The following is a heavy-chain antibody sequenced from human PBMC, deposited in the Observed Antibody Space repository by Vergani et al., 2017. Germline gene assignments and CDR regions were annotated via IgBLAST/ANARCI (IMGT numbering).Heavy chain of an antibody. CDR2: ISSGGGDI. CDR1: GFTFDTYT. Sequence: EVQLLESGGGLVQPGGSRRLSCAGAGFTFDTYTIAYVRQAPGKGLEWVATISSGGGDIFYADSVKGRFTISRDNSKNTLFLQKNSLKDEDTAVYYCTTWCGLYYLHGEYFQYWGRGTLVSVSS. J-gene: IGHJ1*01. D-gene: IGHD3-10*01. CDR3: TTWCGLYYLHGEYFQY. V-gene: IGHV3-23*01.